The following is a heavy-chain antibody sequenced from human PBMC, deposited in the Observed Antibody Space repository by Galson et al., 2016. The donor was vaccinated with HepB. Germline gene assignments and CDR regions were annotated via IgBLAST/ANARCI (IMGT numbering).Heavy chain of an antibody. CDR2: INWNSGDI. D-gene: IGHD6-13*01. Sequence: SLRLSCAASGFTFGDHAMHWVRQVPGKGLEWVSGINWNSGDINYADSVKGRFTISRDNAKNSLYLQMNSLRVDDTALYYCVKDKAASGLYWYFDLWGRGTRVTVSS. CDR3: VKDKAASGLYWYFDL. J-gene: IGHJ2*01. V-gene: IGHV3-9*01. CDR1: GFTFGDHA.